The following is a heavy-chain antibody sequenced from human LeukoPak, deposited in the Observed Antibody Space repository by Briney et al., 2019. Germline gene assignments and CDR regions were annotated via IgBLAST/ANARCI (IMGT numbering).Heavy chain of an antibody. CDR3: ARKYSGYDYAFDI. CDR1: GYTFTSYD. J-gene: IGHJ3*02. Sequence: ASVKVSCKASGYTFTSYDINWVRQATGQGLEWMGWMNPNSGNTGYAQKFQGRVTITRNTSISTAYMELSSLRSEDTAVYYCARKYSGYDYAFDIWGQGTMVTVSS. V-gene: IGHV1-8*03. D-gene: IGHD5-12*01. CDR2: MNPNSGNT.